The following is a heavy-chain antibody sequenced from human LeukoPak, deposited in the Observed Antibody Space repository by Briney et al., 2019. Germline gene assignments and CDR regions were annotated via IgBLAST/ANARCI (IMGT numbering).Heavy chain of an antibody. Sequence: GGSLRLSCTASGFTFGDYAMSWFRQAPGKGLEWVGFIRSKAYGGTTEYAASVKGRFTISRDDSKSIAYLQMNSLKTEDTAVYYCTRDTLSDFWSGYFPSGNDAFDIWGQGTMVTVSS. CDR1: GFTFGDYA. D-gene: IGHD3-3*01. CDR2: IRSKAYGGTT. CDR3: TRDTLSDFWSGYFPSGNDAFDI. V-gene: IGHV3-49*03. J-gene: IGHJ3*02.